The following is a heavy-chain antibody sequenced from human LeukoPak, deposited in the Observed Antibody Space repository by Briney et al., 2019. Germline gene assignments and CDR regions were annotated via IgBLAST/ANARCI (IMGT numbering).Heavy chain of an antibody. CDR3: AKAPILAVAGTGYFDY. CDR1: GGSISGNDYY. D-gene: IGHD6-19*01. J-gene: IGHJ4*02. CDR2: IYYSGST. Sequence: SETLSLTCTVSGGSISGNDYYWGWIRQPPGKGLEWIGSIYYSGSTYFNPSLKSQVTISVDTSKNQFSLKLSSVTAADTAVYYCAKAPILAVAGTGYFDYWGQGTLVTVSS. V-gene: IGHV4-39*01.